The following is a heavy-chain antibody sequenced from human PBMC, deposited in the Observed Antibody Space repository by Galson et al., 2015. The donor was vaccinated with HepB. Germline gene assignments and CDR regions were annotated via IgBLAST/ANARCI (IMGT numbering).Heavy chain of an antibody. D-gene: IGHD2-21*01. CDR3: ARDAIGDY. Sequence: SVKVSCKASGGTFSSYAISWVRQAPGQGLEWMGWISAYNGNTNYAQKLQGRVTMTTDTSTSTAYMELRSLRSDDTAVYYCARDAIGDYWGQGTLVTVSS. CDR1: GGTFSSYA. J-gene: IGHJ4*02. CDR2: ISAYNGNT. V-gene: IGHV1-18*01.